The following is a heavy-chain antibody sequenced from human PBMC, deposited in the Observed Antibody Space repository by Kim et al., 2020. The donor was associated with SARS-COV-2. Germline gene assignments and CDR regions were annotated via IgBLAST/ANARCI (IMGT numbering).Heavy chain of an antibody. CDR3: ARIRKQQLVPFDY. D-gene: IGHD6-13*01. V-gene: IGHV1-18*01. J-gene: IGHJ4*02. Sequence: YAQKLQGRVTMTTDTSTSTAYMELRSLRSDDTAVYYCARIRKQQLVPFDYWGQGTLVTVSS.